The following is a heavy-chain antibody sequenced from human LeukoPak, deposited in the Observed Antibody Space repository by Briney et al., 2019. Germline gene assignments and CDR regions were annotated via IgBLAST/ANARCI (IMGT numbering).Heavy chain of an antibody. J-gene: IGHJ4*02. Sequence: SETLSLTCTVSGGSISSYYWSWIRQPPGKGLEWIGYIYYSGSTNYNPSLKSRVTISVDTSKNQFSLKLTSVTAPDTAVYYCVRHGTGSYFEYWGQGTLVTVSS. CDR1: GGSISSYY. CDR3: VRHGTGSYFEY. V-gene: IGHV4-59*08. CDR2: IYYSGST. D-gene: IGHD3/OR15-3a*01.